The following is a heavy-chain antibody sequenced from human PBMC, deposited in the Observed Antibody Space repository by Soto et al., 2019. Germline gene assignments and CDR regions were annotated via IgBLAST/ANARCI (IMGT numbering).Heavy chain of an antibody. J-gene: IGHJ4*02. CDR2: THHSGTT. Sequence: SSETLSLTCAVSGGSISSSNWWSWVRQPPGKGLEWIGETHHSGTTNYNPSLKSRVTISVDKSKNQFSLKLSSVTAADTALYYCAREGSGSSFFDYWGQGTLVTVS. D-gene: IGHD3-10*01. CDR3: AREGSGSSFFDY. V-gene: IGHV4-4*02. CDR1: GGSISSSNW.